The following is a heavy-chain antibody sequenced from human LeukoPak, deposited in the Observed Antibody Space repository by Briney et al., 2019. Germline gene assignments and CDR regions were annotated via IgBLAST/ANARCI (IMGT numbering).Heavy chain of an antibody. CDR2: IYYSGST. Sequence: SETLSLTCTVSGGSISSGGYYWSWTRQHPGKGLEWIGYIYYSGSTYYNPSLKSRVTISVDTSKNQFSLKLSSVTAADTAVYYCARAAARNFDYWGQGTLVTVSS. V-gene: IGHV4-31*03. J-gene: IGHJ4*02. CDR3: ARAAARNFDY. CDR1: GGSISSGGYY. D-gene: IGHD6-13*01.